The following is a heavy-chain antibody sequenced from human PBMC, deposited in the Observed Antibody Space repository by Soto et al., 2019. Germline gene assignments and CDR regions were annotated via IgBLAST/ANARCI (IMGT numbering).Heavy chain of an antibody. CDR1: GFTFDDYG. CDR3: ARFLGASSDYFDY. J-gene: IGHJ4*01. CDR2: INWNGGST. V-gene: IGHV3-20*04. Sequence: SLRLSCAASGFTFDDYGMSWVRQAPGKGLEWVSGINWNGGSTGYADSVKGRLTISRDNAKNSLYLQMNSLRAEDTALYYCARFLGASSDYFDYWGQGTLVTVSS.